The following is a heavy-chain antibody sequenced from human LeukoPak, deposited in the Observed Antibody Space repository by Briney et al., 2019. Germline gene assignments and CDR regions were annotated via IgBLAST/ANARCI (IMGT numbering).Heavy chain of an antibody. J-gene: IGHJ4*02. D-gene: IGHD3-22*01. Sequence: GRSLRLSRAASGFTFSSYSMNWVRQAPGKGLEWVSSITRSSTYIYHADSVKGPFTMSRDNTKNSLYLQMSSLRGEDTAVYYCARVRYDGSGYYSIYDYWGQGTLVTVSS. V-gene: IGHV3-21*01. CDR1: GFTFSSYS. CDR2: ITRSSTYI. CDR3: ARVRYDGSGYYSIYDY.